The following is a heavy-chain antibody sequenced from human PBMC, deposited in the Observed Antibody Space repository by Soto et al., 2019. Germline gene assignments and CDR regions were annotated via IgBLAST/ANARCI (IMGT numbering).Heavy chain of an antibody. CDR2: ISPDGNKA. Sequence: QVQLVESGGDVVQPGRSLRLSCAASGSTFSSYDIHWVRQAPGKGLEWVAHISPDGNKAYYADSVKGRFIISRDNARNTVCLQVNSLRPEDTAVYHCVRGPSHGAFDIWGQGTLVTVSS. V-gene: IGHV3-30-3*01. CDR3: VRGPSHGAFDI. J-gene: IGHJ3*02. CDR1: GSTFSSYD.